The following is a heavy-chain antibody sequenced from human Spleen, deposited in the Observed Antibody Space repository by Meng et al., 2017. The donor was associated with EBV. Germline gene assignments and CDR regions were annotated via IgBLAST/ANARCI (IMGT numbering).Heavy chain of an antibody. Sequence: QGHLHPAGPGLVKPSETLSLTCSVSGGSIYAYYWNWIRQPPGKALEWIGYAYYTGRTNYNPSLKSRVTISLDTAKNEFSLDLSSVTAADTAVYYCARNGYDLYFDSWGQGSLVTVSS. D-gene: IGHD5-12*01. V-gene: IGHV4-59*01. J-gene: IGHJ4*02. CDR3: ARNGYDLYFDS. CDR1: GGSIYAYY. CDR2: AYYTGRT.